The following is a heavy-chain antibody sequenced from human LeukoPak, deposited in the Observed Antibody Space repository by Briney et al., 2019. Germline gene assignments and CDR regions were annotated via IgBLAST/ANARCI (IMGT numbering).Heavy chain of an antibody. CDR2: IYSSGST. CDR3: EVRVHGYGGNSVVGDY. CDR1: GGSISSDNYY. J-gene: IGHJ4*02. Sequence: SETLSLTCTVSGGSISSDNYYWSWIRQPAGKGLEWIGRIYSSGSTNYNPSLKSRVTISVDTSKNQFSLKLNSVTAADTAVYYCEVRVHGYGGNSVVGDYWGQGTLVTVSS. D-gene: IGHD4-23*01. V-gene: IGHV4-61*02.